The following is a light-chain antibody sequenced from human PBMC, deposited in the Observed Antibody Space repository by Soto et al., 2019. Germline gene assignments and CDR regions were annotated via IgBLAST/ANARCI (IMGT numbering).Light chain of an antibody. CDR3: QSYDSGLSGHVV. CDR1: SSNIGAGYD. Sequence: QSVLTQPPSVSGAPGQTVTISCTGSSSNIGAGYDIHWYQQLPGTAPNLLIYGNSHRPSGVPDRFSGSKSGTSASLAITGLQAEDEADYYCQSYDSGLSGHVVFGGGTQLTVL. CDR2: GNS. J-gene: IGLJ2*01. V-gene: IGLV1-40*01.